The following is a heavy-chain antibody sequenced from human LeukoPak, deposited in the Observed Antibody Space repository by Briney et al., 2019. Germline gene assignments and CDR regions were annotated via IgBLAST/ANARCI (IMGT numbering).Heavy chain of an antibody. J-gene: IGHJ4*02. CDR3: ARFRETILARGVRGFDY. CDR2: INSDGSSI. CDR1: GFTFNNYW. D-gene: IGHD3-10*01. Sequence: PGGSLRLSCAASGFTFNNYWMHWVRQVPGKGLVWVSRINSDGSSIGYADSVKGRFTISRDNAKNTLYLQMNSLRAEDTAVYYCARFRETILARGVRGFDYWGQGTLVTVSS. V-gene: IGHV3-74*01.